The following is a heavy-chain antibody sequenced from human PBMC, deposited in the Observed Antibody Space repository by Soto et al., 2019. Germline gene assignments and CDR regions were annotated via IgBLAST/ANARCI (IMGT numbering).Heavy chain of an antibody. CDR2: IYYSGST. CDR3: ARPGRDWGALHY. V-gene: IGHV4-59*08. D-gene: IGHD7-27*01. Sequence: QVQLQESGPGLVKPSETLSLTCTVSNDSISTYYWTWIRQPPGKGLEWIGFIYYSGSTNYNPSLPSRVTISVDTSKNQFSLKRNSVTAADTAVYYCARPGRDWGALHYWGQGTLVTVSS. J-gene: IGHJ4*02. CDR1: NDSISTYY.